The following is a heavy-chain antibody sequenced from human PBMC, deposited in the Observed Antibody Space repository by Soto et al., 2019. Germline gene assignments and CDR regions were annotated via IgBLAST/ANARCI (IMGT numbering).Heavy chain of an antibody. Sequence: QVQLVQSGAEVKKPGASVKVSCKASGYTFTSYAMHWVRQAPGQRLEWMGWINAGNGNTKYSQMFQGRVTITRDTXAXXAVMELSSPRSEATAVYSCASSYYYDSSGYSSLYYYYGMDVWGQGTTVTVSS. J-gene: IGHJ6*02. CDR2: INAGNGNT. CDR1: GYTFTSYA. V-gene: IGHV1-3*01. CDR3: ASSYYYDSSGYSSLYYYYGMDV. D-gene: IGHD3-22*01.